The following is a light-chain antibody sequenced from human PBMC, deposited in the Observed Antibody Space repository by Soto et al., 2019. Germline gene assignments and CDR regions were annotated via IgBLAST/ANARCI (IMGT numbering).Light chain of an antibody. J-gene: IGLJ3*02. CDR2: EVT. CDR1: SSDVATCNL. V-gene: IGLV2-23*02. CDR3: CSRV. Sequence: QSALTQPASVSGSPGQSITLSCTGTSSDVATCNLVSWYQQRPGTAPQLIIYEVTKRPSGVSTRFSGSQSGNTASLTISGLQADDEADYYCCSRVFGGGTKLTVL.